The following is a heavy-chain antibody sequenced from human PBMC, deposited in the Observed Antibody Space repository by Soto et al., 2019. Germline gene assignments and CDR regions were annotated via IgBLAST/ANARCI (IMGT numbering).Heavy chain of an antibody. CDR2: ISGSGGST. V-gene: IGHV3-23*01. CDR1: GFTFSSYA. J-gene: IGHJ4*02. Sequence: GGSLRLSCAASGFTFSSYAMSWVRQAPGKGLEWVSAISGSGGSTYYADSVKGRFTISRDNSKNTLYLQMNSLRAEDTAVYYCAKVRGEYLGSGHFDYWGQGTLGTVSS. D-gene: IGHD6-19*01. CDR3: AKVRGEYLGSGHFDY.